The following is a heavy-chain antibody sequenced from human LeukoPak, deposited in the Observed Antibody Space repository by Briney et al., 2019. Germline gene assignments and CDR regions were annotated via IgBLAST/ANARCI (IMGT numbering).Heavy chain of an antibody. V-gene: IGHV3-23*01. Sequence: GGSLRLSCAASGFTFSSYAMSWVRQAPGKGLEWVSAISGSGGSTYYADSVKGRFTISRDNSKSTLYLQMNSLRAEDTAVYYCAKDGRAHDYGDYWGQGTLVTVSS. D-gene: IGHD3/OR15-3a*01. CDR2: ISGSGGST. CDR3: AKDGRAHDYGDY. CDR1: GFTFSSYA. J-gene: IGHJ4*02.